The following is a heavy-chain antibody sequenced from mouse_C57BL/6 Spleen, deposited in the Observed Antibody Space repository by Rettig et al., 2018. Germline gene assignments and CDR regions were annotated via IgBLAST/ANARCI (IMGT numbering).Heavy chain of an antibody. J-gene: IGHJ2*01. Sequence: EWIGEINPSTGGTTYNQKFKAKATLTVDKSSSTAYMQLKSLTSEDSAVYYCARVSSLYGSSYGDFDYWGQGTTLTVSS. CDR3: ARVSSLYGSSYGDFDY. D-gene: IGHD1-1*01. CDR2: INPSTGGT. V-gene: IGHV1-42*01.